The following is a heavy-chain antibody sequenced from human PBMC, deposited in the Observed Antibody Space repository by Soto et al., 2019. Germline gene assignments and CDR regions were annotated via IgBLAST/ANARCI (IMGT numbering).Heavy chain of an antibody. CDR2: ISGGGGST. J-gene: IGHJ6*03. D-gene: IGHD4-17*01. Sequence: EVQLLESGGGLVQPGGSLRLSCAASGFTFSSYAMSWVRQAPGKGLEWVSAISGGGGSTYYADSVKGRFTISRDNSKNTLYLQMNSLRAEDTAVYYCAKEMTTVTTDLYYYYYYMDVWGKGTTVTVSS. CDR3: AKEMTTVTTDLYYYYYYMDV. CDR1: GFTFSSYA. V-gene: IGHV3-23*01.